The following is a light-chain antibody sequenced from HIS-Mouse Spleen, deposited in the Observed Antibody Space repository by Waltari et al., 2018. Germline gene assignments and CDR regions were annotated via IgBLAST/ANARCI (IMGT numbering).Light chain of an antibody. Sequence: SYELPQPPSVSVSPGQTARITCPGDAFPKKYAYWTQQKSGQAPVLVIHEDSKRPSGIPEGFAGSSSGSMATLTISGAQVEDEADYYCYSTDSSGNHRVFGGGTKLTVL. J-gene: IGLJ2*01. CDR1: AFPKKY. CDR2: EDS. V-gene: IGLV3-10*01. CDR3: YSTDSSGNHRV.